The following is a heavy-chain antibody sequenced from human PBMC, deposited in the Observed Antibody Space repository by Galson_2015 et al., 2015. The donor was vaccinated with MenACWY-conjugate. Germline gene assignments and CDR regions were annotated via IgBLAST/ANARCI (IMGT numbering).Heavy chain of an antibody. CDR3: ARGIQDAFDI. D-gene: IGHD5-18*01. Sequence: SVKVSCKASGYTFNNYGISWVRQAPGQGLEWMGWICSYNGNRNYAQKLQGRVTMTTDTSTSTAYMELRSLRSDDTAVYYCARGIQDAFDIWGQGAMVAVSS. CDR2: ICSYNGNR. V-gene: IGHV1-18*01. J-gene: IGHJ3*02. CDR1: GYTFNNYG.